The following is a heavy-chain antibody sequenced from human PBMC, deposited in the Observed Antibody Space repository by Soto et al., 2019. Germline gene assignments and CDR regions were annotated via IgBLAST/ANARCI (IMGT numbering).Heavy chain of an antibody. J-gene: IGHJ5*01. CDR1: GGSISSYY. V-gene: IGHV4-59*01. D-gene: IGHD5-18*01. CDR2: IYYSGST. Sequence: SETLSLTCTVSGGSISSYYWSWIRQPPGKGLEWIGYIYYSGSTNYNPSLKSRVTISVDTSKNQFSLKLSSVTAADTAVYYCARTGALGDTAMVKSNWFDSWGQGTVVTVSS. CDR3: ARTGALGDTAMVKSNWFDS.